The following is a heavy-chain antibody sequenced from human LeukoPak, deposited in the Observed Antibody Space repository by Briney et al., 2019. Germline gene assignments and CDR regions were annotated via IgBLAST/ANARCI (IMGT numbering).Heavy chain of an antibody. CDR3: ARDVKDYYGSGSYYTWDY. J-gene: IGHJ4*02. V-gene: IGHV1-46*01. CDR2: INPSGGST. D-gene: IGHD3-10*01. Sequence: GASVKVSCKASGYTFTSYYMHWVRQAPGQGLEWMGIINPSGGSTSYAQKFQGRVTMTRDTSTSTGYMELRSLRSDDTAVYYCARDVKDYYGSGSYYTWDYWGQGTLVTVSS. CDR1: GYTFTSYY.